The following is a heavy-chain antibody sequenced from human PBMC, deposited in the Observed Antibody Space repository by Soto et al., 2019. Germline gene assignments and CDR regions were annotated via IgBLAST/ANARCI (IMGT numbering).Heavy chain of an antibody. CDR1: GFTFSSYG. D-gene: IGHD6-19*01. CDR2: ISYDGSNK. V-gene: IGHV3-30*18. CDR3: AKSRGAVAGTGYWFDP. Sequence: QVQLVESGGGVVQPGRSLRLSCAASGFTFSSYGMHWVRQAPGKGLEWVAVISYDGSNKYYADSVKGRFTISRDNSKNTLDLQMNSLRAEDTAVYYCAKSRGAVAGTGYWFDPWGQGTLVTVSS. J-gene: IGHJ5*02.